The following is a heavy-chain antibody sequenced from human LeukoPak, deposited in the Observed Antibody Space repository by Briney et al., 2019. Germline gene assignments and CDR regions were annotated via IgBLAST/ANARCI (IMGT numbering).Heavy chain of an antibody. J-gene: IGHJ4*02. CDR1: GYTFTNYY. Sequence: GASVKVSCKDSGYTFTNYYMHWVRQAPGQGLEWMGIINPSGNSTSYTQKFQGRVTMTWDTSTSTVYMEVSSLRFEDTAVSYCAPSASGYWGQGTLVTAS. V-gene: IGHV1-46*01. CDR3: APSASGY. CDR2: INPSGNST. D-gene: IGHD3-10*01.